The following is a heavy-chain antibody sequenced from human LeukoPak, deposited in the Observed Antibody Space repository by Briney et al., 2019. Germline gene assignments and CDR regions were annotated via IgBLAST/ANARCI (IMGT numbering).Heavy chain of an antibody. D-gene: IGHD3-22*01. CDR2: IYWNDDK. Sequence: SGPALVKPTQTLTLTCTFSGFSLSTRGVGVGWIRQPPGKALEWLALIYWNDDKRYSPSLKSRLTITKDTSKNQVVLTMTNMDPVDTATYYCAHRPSGNYYDSSGYGDAFDIWGQGTMVTVSS. CDR3: AHRPSGNYYDSSGYGDAFDI. J-gene: IGHJ3*02. V-gene: IGHV2-5*01. CDR1: GFSLSTRGVG.